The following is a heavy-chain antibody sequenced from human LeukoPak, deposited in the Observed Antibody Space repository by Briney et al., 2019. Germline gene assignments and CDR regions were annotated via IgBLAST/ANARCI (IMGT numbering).Heavy chain of an antibody. CDR1: GGSIRSTNW. CDR2: IYHSGTT. D-gene: IGHD4-17*01. J-gene: IGHJ4*02. Sequence: PSGTLSLTCAVSGGSIRSTNWWSWVRQPPGKGLEWIGEIYHSGTTNYNPSLRSRLTISVDKSKNQFSLNLDSVTAADTAVYYCVYSEVGSTATSVFGYWGQGILVTVSS. CDR3: VYSEVGSTATSVFGY. V-gene: IGHV4-4*02.